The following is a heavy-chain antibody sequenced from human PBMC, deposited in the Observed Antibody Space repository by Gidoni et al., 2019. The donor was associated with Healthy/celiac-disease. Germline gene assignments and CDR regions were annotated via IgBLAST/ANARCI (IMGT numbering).Heavy chain of an antibody. Sequence: QVQLVQSGAEVKQRGAYVKVPCKASGYTFNSYYMHWVRQAHGQGREWMGIINPSGGSTSYAQKFQGRVTMTRDTSTSTVYMELSSLRSEDTAVYYCASGGGWELPNDYWGQGTLVTVAS. CDR1: GYTFNSYY. CDR2: INPSGGST. J-gene: IGHJ4*02. D-gene: IGHD1-26*01. CDR3: ASGGGWELPNDY. V-gene: IGHV1-46*02.